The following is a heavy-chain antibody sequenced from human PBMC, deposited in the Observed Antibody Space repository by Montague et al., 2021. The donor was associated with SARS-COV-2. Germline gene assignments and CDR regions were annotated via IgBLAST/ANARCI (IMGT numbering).Heavy chain of an antibody. Sequence: SLRLSCAASGFTFTNYWMSWVRQAPGKGPVWVSRIDTDGTTTNYADSVRGRFSISRDNAKNTLYLQMHSLRDDDTAVYYCVRDLAGRYGYWGRGALVTVSS. V-gene: IGHV3-74*01. D-gene: IGHD1-26*01. CDR2: IDTDGTTT. CDR1: GFTFTNYW. J-gene: IGHJ4*02. CDR3: VRDLAGRYGY.